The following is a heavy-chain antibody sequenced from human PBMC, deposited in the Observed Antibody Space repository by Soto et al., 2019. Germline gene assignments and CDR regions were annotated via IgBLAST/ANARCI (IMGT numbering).Heavy chain of an antibody. V-gene: IGHV4-34*01. CDR2: INHSGIT. CDR3: VRGPYNYNSRYFDY. CDR1: GGSFSGYF. D-gene: IGHD1-1*01. Sequence: SETVSLTXTVSGGSFSGYFWTWIRQPPGKGLEWLAEINHSGITNYNPSVESRVSMSVDTSKNQFSLRLYSVTAADTAVYYCVRGPYNYNSRYFDYWAQGTLVTVSS. J-gene: IGHJ4*02.